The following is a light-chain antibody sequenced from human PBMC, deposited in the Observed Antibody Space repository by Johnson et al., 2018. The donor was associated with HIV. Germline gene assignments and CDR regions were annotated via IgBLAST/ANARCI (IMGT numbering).Light chain of an antibody. Sequence: QSVLTQPPSVSAAPGQKVTISCSGSSSNIGNNYVSWYQQLPGTAPKLLIYDNNKRPSGIPGRFSGSKSGPSATLGITGLQTGDEADYYCAVWDSSLTAHYVFGTGTKITVL. CDR2: DNN. J-gene: IGLJ1*01. CDR3: AVWDSSLTAHYV. V-gene: IGLV1-51*01. CDR1: SSNIGNNY.